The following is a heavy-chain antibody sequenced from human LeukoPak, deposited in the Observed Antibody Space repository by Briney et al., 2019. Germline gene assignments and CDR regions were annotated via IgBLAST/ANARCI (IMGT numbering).Heavy chain of an antibody. CDR1: GFTFSSYG. J-gene: IGHJ4*02. CDR2: IWYDGSNK. CDR3: ARAYCSSTSCRSFDY. V-gene: IGHV3-33*01. D-gene: IGHD2-2*01. Sequence: GRSLRLSCAASGFTFSSYGMHWVRQAPGKGLEWVAVIWYDGSNKYYADSVKGRFTISRDNSKNTLYLQMNSLRAEDTAVYYCARAYCSSTSCRSFDYWGQGTLVTVSS.